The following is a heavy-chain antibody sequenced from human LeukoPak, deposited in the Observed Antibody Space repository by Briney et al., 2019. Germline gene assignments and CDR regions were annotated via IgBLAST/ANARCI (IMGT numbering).Heavy chain of an antibody. CDR1: GGSFSGYY. V-gene: IGHV4-34*01. Sequence: SETLSLTCAVYGGSFSGYYWSWIRQPPGKGLEWIGEINHGGSTNYNPSLKSRVTISVDASKNQFSLKLSSVTAADTAVYYCARGRSPNFDYWGQGTLVTVSS. CDR3: ARGRSPNFDY. CDR2: INHGGST. J-gene: IGHJ4*02.